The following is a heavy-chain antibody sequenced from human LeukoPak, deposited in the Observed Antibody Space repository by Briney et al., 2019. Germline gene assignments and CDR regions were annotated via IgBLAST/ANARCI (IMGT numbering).Heavy chain of an antibody. Sequence: ASVKVSCKASGYTFTSYGISWVRQAPGQGLEWMGWINPNSGGTNYAQKFQGRVTMTRDTSISTAYMELSRLRSDDTAVYYCAREESDTVSSWFDPWGQGTLVTVSS. D-gene: IGHD5-18*01. CDR3: AREESDTVSSWFDP. CDR2: INPNSGGT. CDR1: GYTFTSYG. J-gene: IGHJ5*02. V-gene: IGHV1-2*02.